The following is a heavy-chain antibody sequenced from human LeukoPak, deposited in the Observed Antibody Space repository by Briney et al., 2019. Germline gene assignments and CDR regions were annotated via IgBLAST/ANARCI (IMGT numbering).Heavy chain of an antibody. CDR1: GYSFTGYW. D-gene: IGHD3-22*01. Sequence: GESLKISCKGSGYSFTGYWIGWVRQMPGKGLEWMGIIYPGDSDTRYSPSFQGQVTISADKSISTAYLQWSSLKASDTAMYYCARHGGYYYDSSGYYYDYWGQGTLVTVSS. V-gene: IGHV5-51*01. CDR3: ARHGGYYYDSSGYYYDY. J-gene: IGHJ4*02. CDR2: IYPGDSDT.